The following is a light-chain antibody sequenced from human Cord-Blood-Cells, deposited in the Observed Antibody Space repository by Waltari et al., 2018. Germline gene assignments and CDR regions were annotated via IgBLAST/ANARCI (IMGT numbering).Light chain of an antibody. CDR3: QQANSFPYT. CDR1: QRISRW. V-gene: IGKV1-12*01. Sequence: IQMNQSPTSVAASVGGRVLITCRGSQRISRWLAWYQQKPGKTPKLLIYAASSLKSGVPSRFSGSGSGTDFTLTISSMQPEDFATYYCQQANSFPYTFGQGTKLEIK. J-gene: IGKJ2*01. CDR2: AAS.